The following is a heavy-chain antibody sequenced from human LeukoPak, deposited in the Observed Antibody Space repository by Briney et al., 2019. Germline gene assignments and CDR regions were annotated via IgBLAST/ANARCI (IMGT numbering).Heavy chain of an antibody. J-gene: IGHJ4*02. CDR3: ARSKKIAALGYCFDY. V-gene: IGHV4-34*01. D-gene: IGHD6-6*01. CDR2: INHSGST. Sequence: PSETLSLTCAVYGGSFSGYYWSWIRQPPGKGLEWIGEINHSGSTNHNPSLKSRVTISVDTSKNQFSLKLSSVTAADTAVYYCARSKKIAALGYCFDYWGQGTLVTVSS. CDR1: GGSFSGYY.